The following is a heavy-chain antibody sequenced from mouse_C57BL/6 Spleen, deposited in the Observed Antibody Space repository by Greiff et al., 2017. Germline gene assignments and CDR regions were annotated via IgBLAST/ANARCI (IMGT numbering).Heavy chain of an antibody. CDR1: GFTFTDYY. J-gene: IGHJ2*01. D-gene: IGHD2-2*01. V-gene: IGHV7-3*01. CDR3: ARSPRSTMVTLYFDY. CDR2: IRNKANGYTT. Sequence: EVKVVESGGGLVQPGGSLSLSCAASGFTFTDYYMSWVRQPPGKALEWLGFIRNKANGYTTEYSASVKGRFTISRVNSQSILYLQMNALRAEDSATYYCARSPRSTMVTLYFDYWGQGTTLTVSS.